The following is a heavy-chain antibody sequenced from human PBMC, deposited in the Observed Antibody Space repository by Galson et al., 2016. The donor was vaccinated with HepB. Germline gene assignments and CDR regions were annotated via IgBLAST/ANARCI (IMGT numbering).Heavy chain of an antibody. D-gene: IGHD4-17*01. Sequence: SLRLSCAASGLTFSSYAMNWVRQAPGEGLEWASSISGSGGSTYYADSVKGRFTISRDNSKNRLYLQMNSLRAEDTAIYYCAKDVSYSDYGPYHYFYGLDVCGKGTTVTVSS. CDR2: ISGSGGST. V-gene: IGHV3-23*01. J-gene: IGHJ6*04. CDR1: GLTFSSYA. CDR3: AKDVSYSDYGPYHYFYGLDV.